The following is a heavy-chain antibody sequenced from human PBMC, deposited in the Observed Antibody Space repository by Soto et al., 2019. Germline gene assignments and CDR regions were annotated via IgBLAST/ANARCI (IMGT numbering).Heavy chain of an antibody. CDR1: GYIFTSYD. Sequence: ASVKVSCKASGYIFTSYDINWVRQATGQGLEWMGWMNPNSGNTGYAQKFQGRATMTRDTSISTAYMELSGLGSEDTALYFCARAVTGSYPLDYWGQGALVTVSS. D-gene: IGHD1-26*01. J-gene: IGHJ4*02. CDR3: ARAVTGSYPLDY. V-gene: IGHV1-8*01. CDR2: MNPNSGNT.